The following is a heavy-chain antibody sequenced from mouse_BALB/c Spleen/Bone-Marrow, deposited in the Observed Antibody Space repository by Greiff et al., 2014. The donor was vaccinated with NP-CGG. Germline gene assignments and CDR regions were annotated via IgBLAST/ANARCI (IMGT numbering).Heavy chain of an antibody. J-gene: IGHJ4*01. CDR1: GFSLTSYG. CDR3: ARSGTDYAMDY. Sequence: VHLVESGPDLVAPSQSLSLTCTVSGFSLTSYGLHWVRQPPGKGLEWLGVIWSDGSTTYNSAFKSRLIISKDNSKRQVLLKMNSLQTDDTAMYYCARSGTDYAMDYWGQGTSVTVSS. CDR2: IWSDGST. D-gene: IGHD4-1*01. V-gene: IGHV2-6-2*01.